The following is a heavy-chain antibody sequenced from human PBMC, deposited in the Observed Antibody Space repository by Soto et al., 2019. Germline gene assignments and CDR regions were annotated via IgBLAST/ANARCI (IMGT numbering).Heavy chain of an antibody. Sequence: GGSLRLSCAASGFTFSSYGMHWVRQAPGKGLEWVAVIWYDGSNKYYADSVKGRFTISRDNSKNTLYLQMNSLRAEDTAVYYCARDRDRGIRSWFDPWGQGTLVTVSS. V-gene: IGHV3-33*01. CDR2: IWYDGSNK. J-gene: IGHJ5*02. CDR1: GFTFSSYG. D-gene: IGHD3-10*01. CDR3: ARDRDRGIRSWFDP.